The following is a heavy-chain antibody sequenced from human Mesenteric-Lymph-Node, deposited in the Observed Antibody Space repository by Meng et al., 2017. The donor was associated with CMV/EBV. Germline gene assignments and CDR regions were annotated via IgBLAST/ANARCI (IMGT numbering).Heavy chain of an antibody. CDR1: GFTFSSYA. Sequence: GGSLRLSCAASGFTFSSYAMNWVRQAPGKGLEWGAVISYDGSNKYYADSVKGRFTISRDNSKNTLYLQMNSLRAEDTAVYYCARDLRKTVTTFVVENYYGMDVWGQGTPVTVSS. CDR2: ISYDGSNK. V-gene: IGHV3-30-3*01. D-gene: IGHD4-11*01. CDR3: ARDLRKTVTTFVVENYYGMDV. J-gene: IGHJ6*02.